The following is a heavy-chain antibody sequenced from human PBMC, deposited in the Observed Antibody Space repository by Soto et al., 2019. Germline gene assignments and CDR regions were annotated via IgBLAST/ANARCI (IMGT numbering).Heavy chain of an antibody. D-gene: IGHD2-15*01. J-gene: IGHJ5*02. Sequence: SETLSLTCTVSGGSVSSGSYYWSWIRQPPGKGLEWIGYIYYSGSTNYNPSLKSRVTISVDTSKTQFSLKLSSVTAADTAVYYCARRGCSGGSCYSVWFDPWGQGTLVTVSS. CDR2: IYYSGST. CDR3: ARRGCSGGSCYSVWFDP. V-gene: IGHV4-61*01. CDR1: GGSVSSGSYY.